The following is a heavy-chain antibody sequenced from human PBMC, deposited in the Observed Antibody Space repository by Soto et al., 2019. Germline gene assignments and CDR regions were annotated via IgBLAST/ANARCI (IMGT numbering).Heavy chain of an antibody. V-gene: IGHV3-11*01. Sequence: GGSLRLSCAASGFTFCDYYMSWIRQAPGKGLEWVSYISSSGSTIYYADSVKGRFTISRDNAKNSLYLQMNSLRAEDTAVYYCARDQRLRYFDWLSFGAFDIWGQGTTVTVSS. CDR2: ISSSGSTI. CDR3: ARDQRLRYFDWLSFGAFDI. CDR1: GFTFCDYY. D-gene: IGHD3-9*01. J-gene: IGHJ3*02.